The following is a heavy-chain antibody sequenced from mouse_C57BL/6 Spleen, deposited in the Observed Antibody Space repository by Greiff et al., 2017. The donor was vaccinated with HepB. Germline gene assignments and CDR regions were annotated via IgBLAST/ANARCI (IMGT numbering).Heavy chain of an antibody. D-gene: IGHD2-2*01. J-gene: IGHJ1*03. CDR2: ISDGGSYT. CDR3: ARAGYLWYFDV. CDR1: GFTFSSYA. V-gene: IGHV5-4*01. Sequence: EVQLQESGGGLVKPGGSLKLSCAASGFTFSSYAMSWVRQTPEKRLEWVATISDGGSYTYYPDNVKGRFTISRDNAKNNLYLQMSHLKSEDTAMYYCARAGYLWYFDVWGTGTTVTVSS.